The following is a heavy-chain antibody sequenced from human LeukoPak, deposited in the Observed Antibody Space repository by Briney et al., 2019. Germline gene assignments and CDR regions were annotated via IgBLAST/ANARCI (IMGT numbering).Heavy chain of an antibody. CDR3: ARLTTIIDFDY. V-gene: IGHV4-39*01. CDR2: IYYSGST. J-gene: IGHJ4*02. D-gene: IGHD3-3*01. Sequence: SETLSLTCTVSGGSISSSSYYWGWIRQPPGKGLEWIGSIYYSGSTYYNPSLKSRVTISVDTSKNQFSLKLSSVTAADTAVYYSARLTTIIDFDYWGQGTLVTVSS. CDR1: GGSISSSSYY.